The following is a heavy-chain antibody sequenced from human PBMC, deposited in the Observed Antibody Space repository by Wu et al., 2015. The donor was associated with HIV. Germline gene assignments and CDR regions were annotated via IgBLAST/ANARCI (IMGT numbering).Heavy chain of an antibody. CDR2: ISVYNGNT. CDR1: GYTFNSYG. V-gene: IGHV1-18*01. J-gene: IGHJ6*02. CDR3: ASGPLYSGYTYYYYGMDV. Sequence: QVQLVQSGVEVKKPGASVKVSCKASGYTFNSYGINWVRQAPGQGLEWMGWISVYNGNTNYAQKLQGRVTMTTDTTTSTVYMKLRSLRSDDTAVYYCASGPLYSGYTYYYYGMDVWGQGTTVTVSS. D-gene: IGHD5-12*01.